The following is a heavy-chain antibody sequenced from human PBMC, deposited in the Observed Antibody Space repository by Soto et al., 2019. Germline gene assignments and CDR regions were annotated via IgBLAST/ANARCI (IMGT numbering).Heavy chain of an antibody. D-gene: IGHD3-16*01. CDR2: IKQDESEK. V-gene: IGHV3-7*01. CDR3: VRDVGFDYVN. J-gene: IGHJ4*02. CDR1: GFSFSSYW. Sequence: EVQLVESGGGLVQPGGSLRISCKGSGFSFSSYWMSWVRQAPGKGLEWVASIKQDESEKYYVDSVKGRFTMSRDNVDDSVFLHMNSLSAEDTAVYFCVRDVGFDYVNWGQGTLVTVSS.